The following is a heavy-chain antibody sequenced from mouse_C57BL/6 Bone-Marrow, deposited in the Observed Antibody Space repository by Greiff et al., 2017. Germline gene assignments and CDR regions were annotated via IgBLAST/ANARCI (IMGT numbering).Heavy chain of an antibody. CDR1: GFTFSSYA. Sequence: EVQRVESGGGLVKPGGSLKLSCAASGFTFSSYAMSWVRQTPEKRLEWVATISDGGSYTYYPDNVKGRFTISRDNAKNNLYLQMSHLKSEDTAMYYCARGSYYYGRYWYFDVWGTGTTVTVSS. J-gene: IGHJ1*03. CDR2: ISDGGSYT. CDR3: ARGSYYYGRYWYFDV. D-gene: IGHD1-1*01. V-gene: IGHV5-4*01.